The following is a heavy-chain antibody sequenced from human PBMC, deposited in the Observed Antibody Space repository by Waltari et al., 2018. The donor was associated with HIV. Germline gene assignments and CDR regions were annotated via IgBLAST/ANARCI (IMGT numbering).Heavy chain of an antibody. Sequence: EVKLVESGGGLVKRGGSLRLSCVASGFNFTIYSMSWVRQAPGKGPEWGSSISSRGREIYYGDSVNGRFTIFKDNAKKSLYLQMHSLRADDTAVYYCARIQNIVASTHLGMDVWGRGTTVTVSS. D-gene: IGHD5-12*01. CDR2: ISSRGREI. CDR1: GFNFTIYS. V-gene: IGHV3-21*04. J-gene: IGHJ6*02. CDR3: ARIQNIVASTHLGMDV.